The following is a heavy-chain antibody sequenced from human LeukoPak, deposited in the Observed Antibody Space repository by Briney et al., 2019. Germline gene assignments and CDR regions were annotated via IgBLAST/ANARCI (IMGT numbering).Heavy chain of an antibody. V-gene: IGHV3-23*01. CDR2: ISGSGGTT. CDR3: AKKGATTGDFDY. D-gene: IGHD1-26*01. J-gene: IGHJ4*02. CDR1: GFTFNNYA. Sequence: GGSLRLSCAASGFTFNNYAMNWVRQAPGKGLEWVSVISGSGGTTYYADSVKGRFTISRDNSKNTLYLQMNSLRAEDTAVYYCAKKGATTGDFDYWGQGTLVTVSS.